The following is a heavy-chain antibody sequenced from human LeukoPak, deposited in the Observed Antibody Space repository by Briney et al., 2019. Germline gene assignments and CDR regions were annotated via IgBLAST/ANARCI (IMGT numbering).Heavy chain of an antibody. D-gene: IGHD3-3*01. CDR1: GGSFSGYY. Sequence: SETLPLTCAVYGGSFSGYYWSWIRQPPGKGLEWIGEINHSGSTNYNPSLKSRVTISVDTSKNQFSLKLSSVTAADTAVYYCARGRSITIFGVVRIPHAFDIWGQGTMVTVSS. CDR3: ARGRSITIFGVVRIPHAFDI. CDR2: INHSGST. J-gene: IGHJ3*02. V-gene: IGHV4-34*01.